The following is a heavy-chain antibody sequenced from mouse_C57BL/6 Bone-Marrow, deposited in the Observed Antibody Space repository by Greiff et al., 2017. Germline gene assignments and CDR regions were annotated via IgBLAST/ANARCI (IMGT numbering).Heavy chain of an antibody. V-gene: IGHV5-2*01. D-gene: IGHD2-2*01. CDR2: INSDGGST. CDR1: EYEFPSHD. J-gene: IGHJ3*01. Sequence: DVQLQESGGGLVQPGESLKLSCESNEYEFPSHDMSWVRKTPEKRLELVAAINSDGGSTYYPDTMERRFIISRDNTKKTLYLQMSSLRSEDTALYYCALMRVTTGFAYWGQGTLVTVSA. CDR3: ALMRVTTGFAY.